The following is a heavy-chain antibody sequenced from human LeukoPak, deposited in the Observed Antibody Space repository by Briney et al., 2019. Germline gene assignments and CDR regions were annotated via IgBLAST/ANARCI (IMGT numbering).Heavy chain of an antibody. V-gene: IGHV1-2*02. D-gene: IGHD3-22*01. J-gene: IGHJ4*02. Sequence: ASVKVSCKASGYTFTSYYMHWVRQAPGQGLEWMGWINPNSGGTNYAPKFQGRVTVTRDTSISTAYMELSRLRSDDTAVYYCARGAYYYHSSAYSFYFDYWGQGTLVTVSS. CDR1: GYTFTSYY. CDR3: ARGAYYYHSSAYSFYFDY. CDR2: INPNSGGT.